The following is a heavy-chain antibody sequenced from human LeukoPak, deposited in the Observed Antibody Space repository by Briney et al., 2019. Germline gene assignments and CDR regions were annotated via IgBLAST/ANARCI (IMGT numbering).Heavy chain of an antibody. Sequence: PSETLSLTCAVSGYSIGSGYYWGWIRQPPGKGLEWIGSIYHSGSIYYNPSLKSRVTISIDTSKNQFSLKLSSVTATDTAVFYCARDPYGDYGQYFGYWGQGTLVTVSS. CDR2: IYHSGSI. D-gene: IGHD4-17*01. J-gene: IGHJ4*02. CDR3: ARDPYGDYGQYFGY. V-gene: IGHV4-38-2*01. CDR1: GYSIGSGYY.